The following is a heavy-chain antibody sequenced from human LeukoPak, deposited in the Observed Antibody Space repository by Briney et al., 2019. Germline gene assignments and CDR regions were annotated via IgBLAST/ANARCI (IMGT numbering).Heavy chain of an antibody. V-gene: IGHV3-7*03. CDR1: EFTFRSFW. CDR2: VRPDGSER. CDR3: ARRSGGDAFDM. D-gene: IGHD2-15*01. J-gene: IGHJ3*02. Sequence: GSLRLSCAAFEFTFRSFWMTWVGQATGKGLEWVASVRPDGSERYFVESVKGRFTLSRDNAKDSLNLQMNSLRAEDTAVYYCARRSGGDAFDMWGQGTMVTVSS.